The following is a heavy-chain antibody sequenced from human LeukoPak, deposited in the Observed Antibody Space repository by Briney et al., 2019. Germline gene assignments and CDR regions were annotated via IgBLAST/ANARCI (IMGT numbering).Heavy chain of an antibody. CDR3: ARGTYYYVNS. Sequence: WASVKDSCKASGYTFTNYYMHWVRQAPGQRLEGMGIINPNGGSTTYAQKFQGRVTMTRDVSTSTVYMDLSSLRFEDTAVYYCARGTYYYVNSWGQGTLVTVSS. J-gene: IGHJ5*02. D-gene: IGHD1-26*01. CDR2: INPNGGST. V-gene: IGHV1-46*01. CDR1: GYTFTNYY.